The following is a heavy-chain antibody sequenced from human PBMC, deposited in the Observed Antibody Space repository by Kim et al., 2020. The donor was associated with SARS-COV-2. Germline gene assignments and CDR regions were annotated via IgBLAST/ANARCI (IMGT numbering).Heavy chain of an antibody. CDR3: AKDKWYYDILTGYYPLYGQTYYYCGMDV. CDR2: ISYDGSNK. CDR1: GFTFSSYG. J-gene: IGHJ6*04. V-gene: IGHV3-30*18. Sequence: GGSLRLSCAASGFTFSSYGMHWVRQAPGKGLEWVAVISYDGSNKYYADSVKGRFTISRDNSKNTLYLQMNSLRAEDTAVYYCAKDKWYYDILTGYYPLYGQTYYYCGMDVWGEGTAVTLST. D-gene: IGHD3-9*01.